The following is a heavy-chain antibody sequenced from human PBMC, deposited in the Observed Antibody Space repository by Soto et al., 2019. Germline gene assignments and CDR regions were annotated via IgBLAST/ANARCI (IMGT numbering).Heavy chain of an antibody. V-gene: IGHV4-30-2*01. CDR1: GGSISSGDYS. D-gene: IGHD2-15*01. CDR3: ARGSGPNDAFDI. J-gene: IGHJ3*02. CDR2: IYFGGST. Sequence: PSETLSLTCAVSGGSISSGDYSWNWIRQPPGKGLEWIGYIYFGGSTYYNPSLQSRVTMSVDRSRNQFSLKLSSVTAADTAVYYCARGSGPNDAFDIWGQGTMVTVSS.